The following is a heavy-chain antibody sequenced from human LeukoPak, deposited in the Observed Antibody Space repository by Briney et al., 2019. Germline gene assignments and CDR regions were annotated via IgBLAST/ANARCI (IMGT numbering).Heavy chain of an antibody. D-gene: IGHD3-3*01. J-gene: IGHJ4*02. CDR2: INGNGGST. V-gene: IGHV3-20*04. Sequence: GGSLRLSCAASGFTFDNYGMSWVRQVPGKGLEWVSSINGNGGSTAYADPVKGRFTISRDNAKNSLYLQMNSLRAEDTAFYYCARHDFWSGFKGGDYWGQGTLVTVSS. CDR1: GFTFDNYG. CDR3: ARHDFWSGFKGGDY.